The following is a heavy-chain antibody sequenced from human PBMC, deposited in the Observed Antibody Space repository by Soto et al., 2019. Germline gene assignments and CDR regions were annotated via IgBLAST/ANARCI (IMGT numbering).Heavy chain of an antibody. V-gene: IGHV1-46*03. Sequence: GASVKVSCKASGYIFTSYYLHWVRQAPGQGLEWMGWINPFDGSRMFAQSFQGRVTMTRDTSTSTVYMELSGLRSEDTAVYYCSRMDPGETYPFDHWGQGTLVTVSS. CDR1: GYIFTSYY. D-gene: IGHD3-10*01. J-gene: IGHJ4*02. CDR2: INPFDGSR. CDR3: SRMDPGETYPFDH.